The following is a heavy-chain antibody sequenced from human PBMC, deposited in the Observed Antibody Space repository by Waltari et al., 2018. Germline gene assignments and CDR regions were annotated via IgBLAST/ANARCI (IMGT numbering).Heavy chain of an antibody. D-gene: IGHD2-15*01. V-gene: IGHV4-39*07. CDR2: ISYSGTT. Sequence: QVQVQESGPGLVKPSETLSVTCSVSGDSISRTGYYWGGSRRPPGKGLEWIGSISYSGTTYYNPSLKSRVTISSDISKNQFFLKLTSMTAADTAVYFCARDQGHGSSDYWGQGTLVTVSS. J-gene: IGHJ4*02. CDR1: GDSISRTGYY. CDR3: ARDQGHGSSDY.